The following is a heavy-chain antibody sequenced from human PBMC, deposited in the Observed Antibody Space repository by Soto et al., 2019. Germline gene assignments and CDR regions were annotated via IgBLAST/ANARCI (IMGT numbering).Heavy chain of an antibody. Sequence: PGGSLRLSCAASGFTFSSYARSWVRPDPGKGLEWVSAISGSGGSTYYADSVKGRFTISRDNSKNTLYLQMNSLRAEDTAVYYCAKSMIVVVTSYYYGMDVWGQVTTVTVSS. CDR1: GFTFSSYA. CDR2: ISGSGGST. J-gene: IGHJ6*02. D-gene: IGHD3-22*01. V-gene: IGHV3-23*01. CDR3: AKSMIVVVTSYYYGMDV.